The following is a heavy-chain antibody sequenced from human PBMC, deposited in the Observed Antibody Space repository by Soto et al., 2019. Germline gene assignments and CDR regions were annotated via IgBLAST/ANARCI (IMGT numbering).Heavy chain of an antibody. D-gene: IGHD6-19*01. CDR2: ISGSGGSA. J-gene: IGHJ4*02. Sequence: EVQLLESGGGLVQPGGSLRLSCAASGFTFSSYAMSWVRQAPGKGLEWVSAISGSGGSADYADSVKGRFTISRDNSKNTLYPQMNSLRAGEKAGYYLAKDARSCLNFDYWGQGTLVTVSS. CDR1: GFTFSSYA. CDR3: AKDARSCLNFDY. V-gene: IGHV3-23*01.